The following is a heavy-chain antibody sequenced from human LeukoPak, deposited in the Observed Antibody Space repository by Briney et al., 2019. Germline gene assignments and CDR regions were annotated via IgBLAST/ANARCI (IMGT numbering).Heavy chain of an antibody. Sequence: PSETLSLTCTVSGGSISSYYWSWIRQPPGKGLEWIGYIYYSGSTNYNPSLKSRVTISVDTSKNQFSLKLSSVTAADTAVYYCARSTTYYGMDVWGQGTTVTVSS. CDR1: GGSISSYY. J-gene: IGHJ6*02. CDR3: ARSTTYYGMDV. CDR2: IYYSGST. D-gene: IGHD2-2*01. V-gene: IGHV4-59*01.